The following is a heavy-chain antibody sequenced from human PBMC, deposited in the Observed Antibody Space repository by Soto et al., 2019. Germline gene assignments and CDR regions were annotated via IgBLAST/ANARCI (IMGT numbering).Heavy chain of an antibody. CDR2: IIPIFGTA. J-gene: IGHJ3*02. V-gene: IGHV1-69*01. CDR1: GGTFSSYA. D-gene: IGHD2-15*01. CDR3: ARGPPYCSGGSCYSPGSAFDI. Sequence: QVQLVQSGAEVKKPGSSVKVSCKASGGTFSSYAISWVRQAPGQGREWMGGIIPIFGTANYAQKFQGRVTITADESTSTAYMELSSLRSEDTAVYYCARGPPYCSGGSCYSPGSAFDIWGQGTMVTVSS.